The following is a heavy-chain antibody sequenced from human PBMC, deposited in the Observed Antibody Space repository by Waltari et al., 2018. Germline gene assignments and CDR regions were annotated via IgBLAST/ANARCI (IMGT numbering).Heavy chain of an antibody. CDR2: ISHSGST. V-gene: IGHV4-34*01. Sequence: QVQLHPWGAGLLKPSETLSLTCAVTGWPFPDYSWGWIRQSPDKGLEWIGEISHSGSTNYNPSLKSRVTMSVDTIKKQSSLKLTSVTAADTAVYFCARTWGYSPPLGWFDPWGRGTRVTVSS. CDR3: ARTWGYSPPLGWFDP. CDR1: GWPFPDYS. J-gene: IGHJ5*02. D-gene: IGHD1-26*01.